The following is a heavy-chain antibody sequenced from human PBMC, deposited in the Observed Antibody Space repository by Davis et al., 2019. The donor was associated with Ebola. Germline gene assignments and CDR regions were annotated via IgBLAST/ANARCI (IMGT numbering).Heavy chain of an antibody. CDR3: AREATYDFWSGYQNNWFDP. V-gene: IGHV3-48*04. CDR1: GFTFSSFA. J-gene: IGHJ5*02. D-gene: IGHD3-3*01. CDR2: IRKSSSMT. Sequence: GESLKISCAASGFTFSSFAMNWVRQAPGKGLEWISYIRKSSSMTYYAESVKGRFTISRDDAKNSLYLQMNSLRAEDTAVYYCAREATYDFWSGYQNNWFDPWGQGTLVTVSS.